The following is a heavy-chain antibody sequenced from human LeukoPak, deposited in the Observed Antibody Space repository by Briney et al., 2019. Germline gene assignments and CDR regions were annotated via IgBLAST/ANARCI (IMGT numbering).Heavy chain of an antibody. Sequence: PGGSLRLSCAASGFTFSSYAMTWVRRAPGKGLEWVSGISGSSGNTYYADSVKGRFTISRDNSKNTLYLQMNSLRADDTAVYYCAKIKWPHFDYWGQGTLVTVSS. V-gene: IGHV3-23*01. CDR3: AKIKWPHFDY. J-gene: IGHJ4*02. CDR2: ISGSSGNT. D-gene: IGHD5-12*01. CDR1: GFTFSSYA.